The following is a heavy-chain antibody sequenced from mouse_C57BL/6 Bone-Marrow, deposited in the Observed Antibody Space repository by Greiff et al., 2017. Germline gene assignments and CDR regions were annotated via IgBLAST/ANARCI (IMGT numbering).Heavy chain of an antibody. V-gene: IGHV5-6*02. Sequence: EVKLVESGGDLVKPGGSLKLSCAASGFTFSSYGMSWVRQTPDKRLEWVATISSGGSYTYYPDSVKGRFTISRDNAKNTLYLQMSSLKSEDTAMYYCGREVNYWGQGTSVTVSS. CDR1: GFTFSSYG. D-gene: IGHD2-13*01. J-gene: IGHJ4*01. CDR3: GREVNY. CDR2: ISSGGSYT.